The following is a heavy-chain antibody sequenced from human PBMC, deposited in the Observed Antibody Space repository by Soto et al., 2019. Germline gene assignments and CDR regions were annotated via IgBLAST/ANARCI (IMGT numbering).Heavy chain of an antibody. CDR2: ISGSGGST. CDR3: AKIPHSSSWYLGGFYS. Sequence: EVQLLESGGGLVQPGGSLRLSCAASGFTFSSYAMSWVRQAPGKGLEWVSAISGSGGSTYYADSVKGRFTISRDNSKNTLYLQMNGLRAEDTAVYYCAKIPHSSSWYLGGFYSWGQGTRVTVSS. V-gene: IGHV3-23*01. D-gene: IGHD6-13*01. CDR1: GFTFSSYA. J-gene: IGHJ3*02.